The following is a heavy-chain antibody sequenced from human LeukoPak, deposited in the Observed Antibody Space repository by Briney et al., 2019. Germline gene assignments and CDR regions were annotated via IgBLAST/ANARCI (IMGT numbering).Heavy chain of an antibody. CDR3: AKRGVVIRVILVGFHKEAYYFDS. V-gene: IGHV3-23*01. J-gene: IGHJ4*02. Sequence: GSLRLSCRVSGITLSNYGMSWVRQAPGKGLEWVAGISGSGGSTNYADSVKGRFTISRDNPKSTLYLQMTSLRAEDTAVYFCAKRGVVIRVILVGFHKEAYYFDSWGQGALVTVSS. CDR2: ISGSGGST. D-gene: IGHD3-22*01. CDR1: GITLSNYG.